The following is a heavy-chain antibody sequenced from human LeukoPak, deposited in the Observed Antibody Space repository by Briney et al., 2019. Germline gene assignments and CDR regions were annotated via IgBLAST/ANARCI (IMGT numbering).Heavy chain of an antibody. Sequence: ASVKVSCKASGYTFTGYYMHWVRQAPGQGLEWMGWINPNSGGTNYVQTVQGRVTMSRDTAISPAYMELRRLRTDDTAVYYCARDCQGAYYNILTGYLPDAFDIWGQGTMVTVSS. D-gene: IGHD3-9*01. CDR1: GYTFTGYY. CDR2: INPNSGGT. CDR3: ARDCQGAYYNILTGYLPDAFDI. J-gene: IGHJ3*02. V-gene: IGHV1-2*02.